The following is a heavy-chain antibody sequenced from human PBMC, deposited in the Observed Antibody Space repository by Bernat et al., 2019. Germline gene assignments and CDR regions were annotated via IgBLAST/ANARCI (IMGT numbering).Heavy chain of an antibody. D-gene: IGHD2-21*02. CDR1: GFTFSSYG. Sequence: QVQLVESGGGVVQPGRSLRLSCAASGFTFSSYGMHWVRQAPGKGLEWVAVISYDGSEQYYADSVEGRFAISRDNSKNTLHLQMNSLRVDDTAVYYCAKRRQANCGGDCYSGFDYWGQGTLVTVSS. V-gene: IGHV3-30*18. J-gene: IGHJ4*02. CDR3: AKRRQANCGGDCYSGFDY. CDR2: ISYDGSEQ.